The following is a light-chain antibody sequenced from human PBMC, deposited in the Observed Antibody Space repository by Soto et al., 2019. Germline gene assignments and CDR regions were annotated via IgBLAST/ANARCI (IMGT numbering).Light chain of an antibody. Sequence: DIQMTQSPSSLSASVGDTVTITCRASQGISNYLAWYQQKPGQVPNLLIYAASTLQSGVPSPFSGSGSGTDFTLTISSLRPEDVATYYCQKYNNAPRTFGKGNKVEI. CDR1: QGISNY. CDR3: QKYNNAPRT. J-gene: IGKJ1*01. CDR2: AAS. V-gene: IGKV1-27*01.